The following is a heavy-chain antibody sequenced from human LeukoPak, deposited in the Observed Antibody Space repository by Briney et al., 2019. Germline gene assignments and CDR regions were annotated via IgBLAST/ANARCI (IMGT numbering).Heavy chain of an antibody. CDR2: IYHSESP. CDR1: GYSISSGYY. CDR3: ARRDAVAPDFDY. D-gene: IGHD4-23*01. J-gene: IGHJ4*02. V-gene: IGHV4-38-2*02. Sequence: SETLSLTCTVSGYSISSGYYWGWIRQPPGKGLEWIGTIYHSESPYYNPSLKSRVTISVDTSKNQFSLRLTSVTAADTAVYCCARRDAVAPDFDYWGQGTLVTVSS.